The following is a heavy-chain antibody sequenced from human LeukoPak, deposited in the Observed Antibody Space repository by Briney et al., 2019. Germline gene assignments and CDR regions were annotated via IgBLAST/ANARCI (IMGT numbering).Heavy chain of an antibody. CDR1: GFTVDSNY. V-gene: IGHV3-53*01. CDR2: IYTGGNT. CDR3: ARGDDSGYYDYFDY. Sequence: PGGSLRLSCAASGFTVDSNYLSWARQAPGKGLEWVSTIYTGGNTYYAASVKGRFTISRDFSKNTVFLHMNSLRAEDTAMYYCARGDDSGYYDYFDYWGQGVLVTVSS. J-gene: IGHJ4*02. D-gene: IGHD3-22*01.